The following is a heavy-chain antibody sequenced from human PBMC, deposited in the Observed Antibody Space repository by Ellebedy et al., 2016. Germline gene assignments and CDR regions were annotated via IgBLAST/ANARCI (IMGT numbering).Heavy chain of an antibody. Sequence: SVKVSXXASGGTFSSYAISWVRQAPGQGLEWMGGIIPIFGTANYAQKFQGRVTITADESTSTAYMELSSLRSEDTAVYYCARGGRYSGSYDYWGQGTLVTVSS. D-gene: IGHD1-26*01. J-gene: IGHJ4*02. CDR1: GGTFSSYA. CDR2: IIPIFGTA. CDR3: ARGGRYSGSYDY. V-gene: IGHV1-69*13.